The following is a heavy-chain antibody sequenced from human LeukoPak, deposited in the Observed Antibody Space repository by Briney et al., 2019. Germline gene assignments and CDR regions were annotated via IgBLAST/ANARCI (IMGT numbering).Heavy chain of an antibody. J-gene: IGHJ5*02. V-gene: IGHV4-59*08. CDR2: IHYSGST. D-gene: IGHD2-15*01. CDR3: AKFASVAGGTNWFDA. Sequence: PSETLSLTCTVSGGSLSSYYWSWIRQPPGKGLEWIAWIHYSGSTNYNPSLKSRVTISLDTSKNQFSLKLSSVTAADTAVYHCAKFASVAGGTNWFDAWGQGTLVTVSA. CDR1: GGSLSSYY.